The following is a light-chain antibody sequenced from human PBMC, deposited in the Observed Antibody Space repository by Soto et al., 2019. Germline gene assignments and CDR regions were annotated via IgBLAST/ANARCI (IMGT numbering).Light chain of an antibody. Sequence: EIVLTQSPVTLSLSPGERATLSCRASQSVTDFLAWYQQKPGQAPRLLIYDASNRATGIPARFSGSGSGTDFTLTISSLEPEDFAVYYCQQYGSSPETFGQGTKVDIK. CDR3: QQYGSSPET. V-gene: IGKV3-11*01. J-gene: IGKJ1*01. CDR1: QSVTDF. CDR2: DAS.